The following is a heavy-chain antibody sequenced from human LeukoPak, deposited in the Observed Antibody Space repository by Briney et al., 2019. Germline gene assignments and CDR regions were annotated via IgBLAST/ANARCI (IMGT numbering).Heavy chain of an antibody. D-gene: IGHD3-3*01. Sequence: SETLSLTCTVSGGSISSYYWSWIRQPPGKGLEWIGYIYYGGSTNYNPSLKSRVTISVDTSKNQFSLKLSSVTAADTAVYYCARERTHYDFWSGYFDYWGQGTLVTVSS. J-gene: IGHJ4*02. CDR2: IYYGGST. CDR3: ARERTHYDFWSGYFDY. V-gene: IGHV4-59*01. CDR1: GGSISSYY.